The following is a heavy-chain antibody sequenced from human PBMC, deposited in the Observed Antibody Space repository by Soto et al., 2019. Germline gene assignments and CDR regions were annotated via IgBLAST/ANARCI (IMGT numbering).Heavy chain of an antibody. CDR1: GGSISSYY. CDR2: IYYSGSN. D-gene: IGHD3-22*01. V-gene: IGHV4-59*01. J-gene: IGHJ4*02. CDR3: ARSRNYYDSSGYTN. Sequence: QVQLQESGPGLVKPSETLSLTCTVSGGSISSYYWSWIRQPPGKGLEWIGYIYYSGSNNYNPSLKSRVTISVDTSKNQFSLKLSSVTAADTAVYYCARSRNYYDSSGYTNWGQGTLVTVSS.